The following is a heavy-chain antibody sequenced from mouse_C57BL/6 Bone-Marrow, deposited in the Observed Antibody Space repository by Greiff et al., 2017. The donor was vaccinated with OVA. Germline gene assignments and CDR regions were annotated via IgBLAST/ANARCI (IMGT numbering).Heavy chain of an antibody. CDR2: IDPENGDT. J-gene: IGHJ2*01. V-gene: IGHV14-4*01. Sequence: EVKLMESGAELVRPGASVKLSCTASGFNIKDDYMHWVKQRPEQGLEWIGWIDPENGDTEYASKFQGKATITADTSSNTAYLQLSSLTSEDTAVYYCLITTVVEGYWGQGTTLTVSS. CDR3: LITTVVEGY. CDR1: GFNIKDDY. D-gene: IGHD1-1*01.